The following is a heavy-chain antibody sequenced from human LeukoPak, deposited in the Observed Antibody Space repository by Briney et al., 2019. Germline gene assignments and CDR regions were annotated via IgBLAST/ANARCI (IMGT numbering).Heavy chain of an antibody. V-gene: IGHV4-39*07. CDR3: ARGMDCSSTSCPDAFDI. Sequence: SETLSLTCTVSGGSISSSSYYWGWIRQPPGKGLEWIGEINHSGSTNYNPSLKSRVTISVDTSKNQFSLKLSSVTAADTAVYYCARGMDCSSTSCPDAFDIWGQGTMVTVSS. CDR2: INHSGST. D-gene: IGHD2-2*01. J-gene: IGHJ3*02. CDR1: GGSISSSSYY.